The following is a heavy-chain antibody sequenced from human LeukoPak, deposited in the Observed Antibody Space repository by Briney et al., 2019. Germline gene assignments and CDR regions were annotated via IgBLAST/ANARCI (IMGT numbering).Heavy chain of an antibody. CDR2: ISYDGSNK. CDR1: GFTFSSYA. CDR3: AKAWSHYYYYGMDV. V-gene: IGHV3-30*18. D-gene: IGHD3-3*01. Sequence: GGSLRLSCAASGFTFSSYAMSWVRQAPGKGLEWVAVISYDGSNKYYADSVKGRFTISRDNSKNTLYLQMNSLRAEDTAVYYCAKAWSHYYYYGMDVWGQGTTVTVSS. J-gene: IGHJ6*02.